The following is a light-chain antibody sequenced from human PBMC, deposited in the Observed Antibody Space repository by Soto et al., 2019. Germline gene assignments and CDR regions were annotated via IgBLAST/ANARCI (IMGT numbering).Light chain of an antibody. V-gene: IGKV1-12*01. CDR1: QDISTW. CDR2: AAS. CDR3: QQADSLPLVT. Sequence: DIQMTQSPSSVSASVGDRVTITCRASQDISTWLAWYQQKPGKAPKLLIYAASSLFSGVPSRFSGSGSGTDFTLTISSLQPEDFATYYCQQADSLPLVTCGQGTRLDLK. J-gene: IGKJ5*01.